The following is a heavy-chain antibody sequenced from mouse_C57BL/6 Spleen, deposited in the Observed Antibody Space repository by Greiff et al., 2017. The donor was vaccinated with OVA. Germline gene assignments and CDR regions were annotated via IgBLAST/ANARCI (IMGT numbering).Heavy chain of an antibody. CDR1: GYTFTSYW. D-gene: IGHD1-1*01. J-gene: IGHJ4*01. V-gene: IGHV1-55*01. Sequence: VQLQQPGAELVKPGASVTMSCKASGYTFTSYWITWVKQRPGQGLEWIGDIYPGSGSTNYNEKFKSKATLTVDTSSSTAYMQLSSLTSEDSAVYYCTRSPYYYGSSYKAMDYWGQGTSVTVSS. CDR2: IYPGSGST. CDR3: TRSPYYYGSSYKAMDY.